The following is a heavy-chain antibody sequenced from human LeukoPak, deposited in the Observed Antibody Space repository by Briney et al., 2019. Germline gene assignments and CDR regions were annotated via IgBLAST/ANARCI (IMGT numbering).Heavy chain of an antibody. D-gene: IGHD4-23*01. CDR1: GFTFSSYA. Sequence: GGSLRLSCAASGFTFSSYAMHWVRQAPSKGLEWVAVISYDGSNKYYADSVKGRFTISRDNSKNTLYLQMNSLRAEDTAVYYCARDSSTVVTLGAFDIWGQGTMVTVSS. J-gene: IGHJ3*02. V-gene: IGHV3-30-3*01. CDR2: ISYDGSNK. CDR3: ARDSSTVVTLGAFDI.